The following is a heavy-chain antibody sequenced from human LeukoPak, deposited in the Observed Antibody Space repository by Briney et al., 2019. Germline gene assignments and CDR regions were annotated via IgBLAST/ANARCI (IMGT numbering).Heavy chain of an antibody. CDR3: ARVRRWLQHYYYMDV. Sequence: SETLSLTCTVSGGSISSYYWSWIRQPPGKGLEWIGYIYYSGSTNYNPSLKSRVTISVDTSKNQFSLKLSSVTAADTAVYYRARVRRWLQHYYYMDVWGKGTTVTVSS. V-gene: IGHV4-59*01. D-gene: IGHD5-24*01. CDR2: IYYSGST. J-gene: IGHJ6*03. CDR1: GGSISSYY.